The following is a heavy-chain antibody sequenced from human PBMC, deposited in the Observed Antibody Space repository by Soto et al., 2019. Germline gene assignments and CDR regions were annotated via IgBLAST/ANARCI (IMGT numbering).Heavy chain of an antibody. CDR3: ARESPHAFDI. V-gene: IGHV3-48*02. J-gene: IGHJ3*02. CDR1: GFTFSSYS. Sequence: EVQLVESGGGLVQPGGSLRLSCAASGFTFSSYSMNWVRQAPGKGLEWVSYISSSSSTIYYADSVKGRFTISRDNAKNPLYLQMNSLRDEDTAVYYCARESPHAFDIWGQGTMVTVSS. CDR2: ISSSSSTI.